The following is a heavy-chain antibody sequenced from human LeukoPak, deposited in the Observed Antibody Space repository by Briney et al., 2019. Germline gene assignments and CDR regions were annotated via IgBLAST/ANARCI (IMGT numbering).Heavy chain of an antibody. CDR2: INPNSGGT. CDR3: ARDLSITIFGVVTANWFDP. V-gene: IGHV1-2*02. CDR1: GYTFTAYY. Sequence: ASVKVSCRASGYTFTAYYMHWVRQAPGQGLEWMGWINPNSGGTNYAQKFQGRVTMTRDTSISTAYMELSRLRSDDTAVYYCARDLSITIFGVVTANWFDPWGQGTLVTVSS. J-gene: IGHJ5*02. D-gene: IGHD3-3*01.